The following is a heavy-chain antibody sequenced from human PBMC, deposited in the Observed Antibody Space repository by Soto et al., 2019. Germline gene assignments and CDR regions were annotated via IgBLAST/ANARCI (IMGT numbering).Heavy chain of an antibody. D-gene: IGHD1-26*01. V-gene: IGHV1-69*01. CDR3: AVQVGATWHSYYGMDV. CDR2: IIPIFGTA. CDR1: GGTFSSYA. J-gene: IGHJ6*02. Sequence: QVQLVQSGAEVKKPGSSVKVSCKASGGTFSSYAISWVRQAPGQGLEWMGGIIPIFGTANYAQKFQGRVTLTADESTSTAYMELSSMRSEDTAVYYCAVQVGATWHSYYGMDVWGQGTTVTVSS.